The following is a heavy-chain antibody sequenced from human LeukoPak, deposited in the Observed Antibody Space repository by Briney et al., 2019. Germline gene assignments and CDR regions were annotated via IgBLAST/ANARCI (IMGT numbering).Heavy chain of an antibody. J-gene: IGHJ6*03. V-gene: IGHV3-11*01. CDR3: ARVLRYCSGGNCYSGGLGYMDV. D-gene: IGHD2-15*01. Sequence: GGSLRLSCAASGFTFSDYNMRWIRQAPGKGLEWVSSISRSGSTKYYADSVKGRFTISRDNAKNSLFLQMNSLRAEDTAAYHCARVLRYCSGGNCYSGGLGYMDVWGKGTTVTISS. CDR2: ISRSGSTK. CDR1: GFTFSDYN.